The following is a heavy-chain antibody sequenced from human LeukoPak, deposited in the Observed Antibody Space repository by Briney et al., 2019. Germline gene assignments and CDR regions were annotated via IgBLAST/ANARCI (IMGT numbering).Heavy chain of an antibody. CDR1: GFTFGDYA. V-gene: IGHV3-49*03. Sequence: GGSLRLSCTASGFTFGDYAMSWPRQAPGKGLEGVGFIRSKAYGGTTEYPASVKRRFTISRDESTSIAYLQMNSLKTEYTAVCCCTRVVGDWFDRWGEGALVSVCS. CDR3: TRVVGDWFDR. CDR2: IRSKAYGGTT. D-gene: IGHD2-21*01. J-gene: IGHJ5*02.